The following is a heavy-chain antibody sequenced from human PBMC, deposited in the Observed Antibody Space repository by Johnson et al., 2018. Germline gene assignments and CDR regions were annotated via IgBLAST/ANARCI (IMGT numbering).Heavy chain of an antibody. CDR1: GFTFSSYA. J-gene: IGHJ3*02. Sequence: VQLLETGGGLVQPGGSLRLSCAASGFTFSSYAMSWVRQAPGKGLEWVSAISGSGGSTYYADSVKGRFTISRDNSKNTLYLQMNSLRAEDTAVYYCAKDPDYYDSSGCAFDIWGQGTMVTVSS. CDR3: AKDPDYYDSSGCAFDI. V-gene: IGHV3-23*01. D-gene: IGHD3-22*01. CDR2: ISGSGGST.